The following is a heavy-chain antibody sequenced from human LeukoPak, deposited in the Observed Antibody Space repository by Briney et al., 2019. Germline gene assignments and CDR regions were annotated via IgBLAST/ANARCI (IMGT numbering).Heavy chain of an antibody. CDR2: IKQDGSEK. Sequence: GGSLRLSCVGSGFTFGYYWMNWVRQAPGKGLEWVANIKQDGSEKYYVDSVKGRFTISRDNAKNSLYLQMNSLRAEDTAVYYCARSSITMVRGEYGMDVWGQGTTVTVSS. V-gene: IGHV3-7*03. J-gene: IGHJ6*02. CDR3: ARSSITMVRGEYGMDV. D-gene: IGHD3-10*01. CDR1: GFTFGYYW.